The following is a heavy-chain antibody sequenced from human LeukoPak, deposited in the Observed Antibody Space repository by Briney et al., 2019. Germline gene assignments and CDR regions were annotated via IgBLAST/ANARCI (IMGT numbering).Heavy chain of an antibody. J-gene: IGHJ4*02. V-gene: IGHV4-34*01. CDR2: INHSGST. CDR3: ARGGLYYDSSGYYFDY. D-gene: IGHD3-22*01. CDR1: GGSFSGYY. Sequence: KTSETLSLTCAVYGGSFSGYYWSWIRQPPGKGLEWIGEINHSGSTNYNPSLKSRVTISVDTSKNQFSLKLSSVTAADTAVYYCARGGLYYDSSGYYFDYWGQGTLVTVSS.